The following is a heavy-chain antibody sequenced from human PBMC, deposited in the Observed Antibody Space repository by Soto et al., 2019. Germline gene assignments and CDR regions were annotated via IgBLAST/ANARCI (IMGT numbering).Heavy chain of an antibody. CDR2: IGTAGDT. CDR3: ARDHRGHDFWSQTPYYYYGMDV. CDR1: GLTFSSYD. Sequence: GGSLRLSGAASGLTFSSYDMHWVRQATGKGLEWVSAIGTAGDTYYPGSVKGRLTISKENAKNSLYLQMTSLRAEDTAVYYCARDHRGHDFWSQTPYYYYGMDVWGQGTTVTVSS. V-gene: IGHV3-13*01. D-gene: IGHD3-3*01. J-gene: IGHJ6*02.